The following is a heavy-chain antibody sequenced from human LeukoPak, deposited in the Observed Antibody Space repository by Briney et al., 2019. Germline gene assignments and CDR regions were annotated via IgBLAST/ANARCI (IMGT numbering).Heavy chain of an antibody. CDR2: INPNDNSI. Sequence: GASVKVSCKASEDTFTRHYMHWVRQAPGQGLEWIGLINPNDNSIDYTQKLRGRVTVTRDRSTSTVYMELNSLRSDDTAVYYCAREGGSYKHFDYWGQGGLITVSS. D-gene: IGHD3-10*01. CDR1: EDTFTRHY. V-gene: IGHV1-46*04. CDR3: AREGGSYKHFDY. J-gene: IGHJ4*02.